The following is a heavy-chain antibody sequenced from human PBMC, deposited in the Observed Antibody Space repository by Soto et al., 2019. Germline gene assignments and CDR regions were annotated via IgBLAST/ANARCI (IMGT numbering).Heavy chain of an antibody. J-gene: IGHJ4*02. CDR2: ISSTGRTI. V-gene: IGHV3-11*01. CDR1: GFTFSNYY. Sequence: PGGSLRHSCGASGFTFSNYYMSWIRQAPGKGLEWVSYISSTGRTIYYADSVKGRFTVSRDNAQNSLSLKLNSLRVEDTAVYYCARSYSSGWEFDYWGQGTQVTSPQ. CDR3: ARSYSSGWEFDY. D-gene: IGHD6-19*01.